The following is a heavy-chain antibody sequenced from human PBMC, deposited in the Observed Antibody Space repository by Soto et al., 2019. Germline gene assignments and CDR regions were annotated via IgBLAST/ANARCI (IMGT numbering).Heavy chain of an antibody. CDR1: GGSISSYY. J-gene: IGHJ5*02. Sequence: SETLSLTCTVSGGSISSYYWSWIRQPPGKGLEWIGYIYYSGSTNYNPSLKSRVTLSVDTSKNQFSLKMSSVTAADTAVDYCARVRENSSGGSCYSRSFRWFDPWGQGTLVTVSS. D-gene: IGHD2-15*01. CDR3: ARVRENSSGGSCYSRSFRWFDP. V-gene: IGHV4-59*01. CDR2: IYYSGST.